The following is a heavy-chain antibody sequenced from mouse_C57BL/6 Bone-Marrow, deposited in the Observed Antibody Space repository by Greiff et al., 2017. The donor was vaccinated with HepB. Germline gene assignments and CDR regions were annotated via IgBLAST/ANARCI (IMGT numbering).Heavy chain of an antibody. CDR3: ARDGDYYSNYEYFDV. CDR1: GYTFTSYW. D-gene: IGHD2-5*01. CDR2: IDPSDSET. V-gene: IGHV1-52*01. Sequence: QVQLQQPGAELVRPGSSVKLSCKASGYTFTSYWMHWVKQRPIQGLEWIGNIDPSDSETHYNQKFKDKATLTVDKSSSTAYMQLSSLTSEDSAVYYCARDGDYYSNYEYFDVWGTGTTVTVSS. J-gene: IGHJ1*03.